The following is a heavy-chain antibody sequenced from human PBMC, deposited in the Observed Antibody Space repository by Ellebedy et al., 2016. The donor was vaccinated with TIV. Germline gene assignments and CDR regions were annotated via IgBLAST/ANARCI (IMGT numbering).Heavy chain of an antibody. V-gene: IGHV1-18*01. J-gene: IGHJ4*02. D-gene: IGHD1-1*01. Sequence: AASVKVSCKASGYTFTNNAITWVRQAPGQGLEWMGWISTENRNTNYAQKFQGRVTLTTETSTNTAYMELTNLRSDDKAVYYCARDQSTAVFDHWGQGTLITVSS. CDR1: GYTFTNNA. CDR2: ISTENRNT. CDR3: ARDQSTAVFDH.